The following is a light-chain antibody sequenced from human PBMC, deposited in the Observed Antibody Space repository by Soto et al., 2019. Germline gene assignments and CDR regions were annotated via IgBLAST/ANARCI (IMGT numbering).Light chain of an antibody. CDR1: QSVSNNY. CDR3: QQYGSSGT. V-gene: IGKV3-20*01. CDR2: GAS. J-gene: IGKJ1*01. Sequence: EIVLTQSPGTLSLSPGERATLSCRASQSVSNNYLAWYQQKPGQAPMLLIYGASNRATGIPDRFSGSGSGTVFTLTISRLEPEDFAVYYCQQYGSSGTFGQGTKVEIK.